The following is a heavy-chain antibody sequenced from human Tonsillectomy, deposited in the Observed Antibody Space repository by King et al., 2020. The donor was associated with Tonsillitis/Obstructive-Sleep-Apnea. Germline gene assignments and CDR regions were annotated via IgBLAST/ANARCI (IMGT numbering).Heavy chain of an antibody. V-gene: IGHV1-46*01. D-gene: IGHD3-16*02. CDR1: XYTFTNYY. Sequence: QLVQSGAEVEKPGAAVKXSCKASXYTFTNYYIHXVRQAPGQGLEWMGIINPSGGSTIFAQKFQGRVTMTRDTSTSTVYMELRSLKSEDTAMSYCSRGQPGVIXXYWXXGTLVTVXX. J-gene: IGHJ4*01. CDR3: SRGQPGVIXXY. CDR2: INPSGGST.